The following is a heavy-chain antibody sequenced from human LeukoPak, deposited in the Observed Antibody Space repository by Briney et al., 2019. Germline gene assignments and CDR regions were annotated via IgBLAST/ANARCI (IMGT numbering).Heavy chain of an antibody. CDR2: ISHGGST. J-gene: IGHJ4*02. Sequence: PSETLSLNCTVSGYSISSGYFWGWIRQPPGKGLEWIGTISHGGSTYYNPSLKSRVTISVDTSKNQFCLNLSSVTAADTAVFYCARATVTTEGDYFDYWGQGTLVTVSS. D-gene: IGHD4-17*01. CDR3: ARATVTTEGDYFDY. V-gene: IGHV4-38-2*02. CDR1: GYSISSGYF.